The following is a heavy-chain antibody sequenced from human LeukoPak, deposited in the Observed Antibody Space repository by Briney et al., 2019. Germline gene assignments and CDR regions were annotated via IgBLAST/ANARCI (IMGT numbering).Heavy chain of an antibody. CDR1: GFTFSSYA. CDR3: AKDLTSVVAATQLVY. J-gene: IGHJ4*02. V-gene: IGHV3-23*01. CDR2: ISGSSGST. D-gene: IGHD2-15*01. Sequence: PGGSLRLSCAASGFTFSSYAMSWVRQAPGKGLEWVSAISGSSGSTYYADSVKGRFTISRDNSKNTLYLQMNSLRAEDTAVYYCAKDLTSVVAATQLVYWGQGTLVTVSS.